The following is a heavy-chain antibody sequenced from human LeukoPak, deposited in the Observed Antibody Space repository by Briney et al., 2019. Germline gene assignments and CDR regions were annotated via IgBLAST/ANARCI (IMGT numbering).Heavy chain of an antibody. CDR1: GDSISSGDYY. CDR2: IYTSGST. Sequence: SETLSPTCTVSGDSISSGDYYWSWIRQPAGKGLEWIGRIYTSGSTNYNPSLKSRVTMSVDTSKNQFSLKLSSVTAADTAVYYCARDVVAAPGTWDYWGQGTLVTVSS. CDR3: ARDVVAAPGTWDY. V-gene: IGHV4-61*02. D-gene: IGHD6-13*01. J-gene: IGHJ4*02.